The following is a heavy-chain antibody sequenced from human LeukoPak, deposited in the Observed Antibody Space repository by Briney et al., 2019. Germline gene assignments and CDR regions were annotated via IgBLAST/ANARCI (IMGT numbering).Heavy chain of an antibody. J-gene: IGHJ5*02. CDR3: AKEGAYGSGSYYEYNWFDP. Sequence: PGGSLGLSCAASGFTFSSYAMSWVRQAPGKGLEWVSASSGSGGSTYYAESVKGRFTISRDNSKNTLYLQMNSLRAEDTAVYYCAKEGAYGSGSYYEYNWFDPWDQGTLVTVSS. D-gene: IGHD3-10*01. CDR1: GFTFSSYA. CDR2: SSGSGGST. V-gene: IGHV3-23*01.